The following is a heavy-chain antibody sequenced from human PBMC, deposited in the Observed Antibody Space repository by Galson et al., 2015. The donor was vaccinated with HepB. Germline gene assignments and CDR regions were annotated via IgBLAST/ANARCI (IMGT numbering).Heavy chain of an antibody. CDR2: ISSSSTI. Sequence: SLRLSCAASGFTFSSYSMNWVRQAPGKGLEWVSYISSSSTIYYADSVKGRFTISRDNAKNSLYLQMNSLRAEDTAVYYCARDDDSSGYYYVRYYYYGMDVWGQGTTVTVSS. V-gene: IGHV3-48*04. CDR1: GFTFSSYS. J-gene: IGHJ6*02. CDR3: ARDDDSSGYYYVRYYYYGMDV. D-gene: IGHD3-22*01.